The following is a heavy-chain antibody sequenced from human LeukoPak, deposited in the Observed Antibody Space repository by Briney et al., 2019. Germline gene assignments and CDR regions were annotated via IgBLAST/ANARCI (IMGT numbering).Heavy chain of an antibody. V-gene: IGHV5-51*01. Sequence: KPGESLKISCKGSGYSFTSYWIGWVRQMPGKGLEWMGIIYPGDSDTRYSPSFQGQDTISADNSISTAYLQWSSLKASDTAMYSCATTPVPAANNREVDYWGQGTLVTVSS. CDR2: IYPGDSDT. J-gene: IGHJ4*02. CDR3: ATTPVPAANNREVDY. D-gene: IGHD2-2*01. CDR1: GYSFTSYW.